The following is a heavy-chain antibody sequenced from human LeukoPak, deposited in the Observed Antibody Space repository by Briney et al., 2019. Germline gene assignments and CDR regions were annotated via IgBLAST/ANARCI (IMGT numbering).Heavy chain of an antibody. J-gene: IGHJ4*02. CDR1: GYTFTSYY. D-gene: IGHD4-23*01. V-gene: IGHV1-46*01. Sequence: ASVKVSCKASGYTFTSYYMHWVRQAPGQGLEWMGIINPSGGSTSYAQKFQGRVTMTRDTSTSTVYMELSSLRSEDTAVYHCARDAVGRLYDYWGQGTLVTVSS. CDR3: ARDAVGRLYDY. CDR2: INPSGGST.